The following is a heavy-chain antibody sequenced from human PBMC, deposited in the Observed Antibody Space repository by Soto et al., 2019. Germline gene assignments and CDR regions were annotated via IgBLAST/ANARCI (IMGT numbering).Heavy chain of an antibody. CDR2: INPASQLR. CDR1: GVPFNSYG. J-gene: IGHJ4*02. V-gene: IGHV1-69*09. CDR3: ARRKLASLDH. Sequence: QVVLLQSGTEVKRPGSSVKVSCKASGVPFNSYGFAWVRQAPGRGLEWVGRINPASQLRNYEQSLQGRVTITADTSTKTAYMDLGGRTSEDRAVYYWARRKLASLDHWARGTLVTVPS.